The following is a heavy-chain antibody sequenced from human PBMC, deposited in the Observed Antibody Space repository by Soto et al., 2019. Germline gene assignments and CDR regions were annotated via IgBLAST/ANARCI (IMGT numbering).Heavy chain of an antibody. D-gene: IGHD3-22*01. V-gene: IGHV3-30-3*01. CDR2: ISYDGSNK. CDR1: GFTFSSYA. J-gene: IGHJ3*02. Sequence: PGGSLRLSCAASGFTFSSYAMHWVRQAPGKGLEWVAVISYDGSNKYYADSVKGRFTISRDNSKNTLYLQMNSLRAEDTAVYYCAREWYYYDSSGYYRDAFDIWGQGTMVTVSS. CDR3: AREWYYYDSSGYYRDAFDI.